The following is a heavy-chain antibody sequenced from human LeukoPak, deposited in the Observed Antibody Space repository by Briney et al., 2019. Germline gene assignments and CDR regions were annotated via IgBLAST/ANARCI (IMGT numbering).Heavy chain of an antibody. Sequence: GGSLRLSCVASGFNFSSYAMGWVRQAPGKGPEWLSAISGTGGGSYFADSVKGRVTISRDNSNNTLFLEMNSLRAEDTALYYCSKEKLGYGGHYYGAFDYWGRGTLVVVSA. V-gene: IGHV3-23*01. CDR3: SKEKLGYGGHYYGAFDY. CDR2: ISGTGGGS. D-gene: IGHD4-17*01. J-gene: IGHJ4*02. CDR1: GFNFSSYA.